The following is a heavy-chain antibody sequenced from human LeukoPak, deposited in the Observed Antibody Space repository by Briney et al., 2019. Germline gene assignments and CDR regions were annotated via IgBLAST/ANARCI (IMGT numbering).Heavy chain of an antibody. D-gene: IGHD3-10*01. CDR3: AREVSMVRDYYYYAMDV. CDR2: ISYDGSNK. Sequence: GGSLRLSCAASGFTFSSYAMHWVRQAPGKGLEWVAVISYDGSNKYYADSVKGRFTISRDNSKNTLYLQMNSLRAEDTAVYYCAREVSMVRDYYYYAMDVWGQGTTVTVSS. V-gene: IGHV3-30*04. CDR1: GFTFSSYA. J-gene: IGHJ6*02.